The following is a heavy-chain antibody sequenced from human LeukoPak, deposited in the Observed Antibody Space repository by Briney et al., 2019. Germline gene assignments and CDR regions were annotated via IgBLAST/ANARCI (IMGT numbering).Heavy chain of an antibody. Sequence: SQTLSLTCAVSGGSISSGGYSWSWIRQPPGKGLEWIGYINHSGSTNYNPSLKSRVTISVDTSKNRFSLKLSSVTAADTAVYYCARGGYYYDSSGYYGVYFQHWGQGTLVTVSS. J-gene: IGHJ1*01. D-gene: IGHD3-22*01. CDR3: ARGGYYYDSSGYYGVYFQH. CDR2: INHSGST. V-gene: IGHV4-30-2*01. CDR1: GGSISSGGYS.